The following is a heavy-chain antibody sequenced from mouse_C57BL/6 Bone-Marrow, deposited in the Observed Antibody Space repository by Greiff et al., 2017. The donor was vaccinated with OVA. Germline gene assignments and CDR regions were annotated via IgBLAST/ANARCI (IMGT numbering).Heavy chain of an antibody. Sequence: QVQLKQPGAELVRPGSSVKLSCKASGYTFTSYWMDWVKQRPGQGLEWIGNIYPSDSETHYNQKFKYKATLTVDKSSSTAYMQLSSLTSEDSAVYYCATNSAYYFDYWGQGTTLTVSS. CDR1: GYTFTSYW. V-gene: IGHV1-61*01. CDR2: IYPSDSET. D-gene: IGHD4-1*01. CDR3: ATNSAYYFDY. J-gene: IGHJ2*01.